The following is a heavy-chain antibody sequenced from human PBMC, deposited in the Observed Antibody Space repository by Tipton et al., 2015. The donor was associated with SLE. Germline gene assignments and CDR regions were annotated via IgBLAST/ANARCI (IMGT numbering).Heavy chain of an antibody. CDR1: GGSISSHY. CDR2: IYSGGST. CDR3: ARDSAVNFWYFDL. Sequence: TLSLTCAVSGGSISSHYWSWIRQSPGTGLKWIGYIYSGGSTNYNPSLKSRVTISVDTSKNQFSLNLNSVTAADTAVYYCARDSAVNFWYFDLWGRGTLVTVSS. V-gene: IGHV4-59*11. J-gene: IGHJ2*01.